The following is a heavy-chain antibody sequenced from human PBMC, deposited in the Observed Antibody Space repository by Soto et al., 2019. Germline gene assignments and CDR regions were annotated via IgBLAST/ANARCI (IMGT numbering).Heavy chain of an antibody. Sequence: GSLRLSCAVSGVTLTRVWMNWIRQAPGKGPEWVGRIRSATDGGTTDYAAPVKGRFTISRHDSENTLYLEMTSLRAEDTAVYYCANGGRQWLVTSDFNYWAQGALVTVSS. CDR3: ANGGRQWLVTSDFNY. CDR2: IRSATDGGTT. D-gene: IGHD6-19*01. CDR1: GVTLTRVW. J-gene: IGHJ4*02. V-gene: IGHV3-15*07.